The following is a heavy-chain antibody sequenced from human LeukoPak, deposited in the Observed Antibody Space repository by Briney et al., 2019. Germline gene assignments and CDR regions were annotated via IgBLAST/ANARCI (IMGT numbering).Heavy chain of an antibody. V-gene: IGHV3-48*01. CDR2: ISSSSSTI. CDR1: GFTFSSHS. D-gene: IGHD1-26*01. J-gene: IGHJ4*02. Sequence: GGSLRLSCAASGFTFSSHSMNWVRQAPGKGLEWVSYISSSSSTIYYADSVKGRFTISRDNAKNSLYLQMNSLRAEDTAVYYCAKDLSYGFDYWGQGTLVTVSS. CDR3: AKDLSYGFDY.